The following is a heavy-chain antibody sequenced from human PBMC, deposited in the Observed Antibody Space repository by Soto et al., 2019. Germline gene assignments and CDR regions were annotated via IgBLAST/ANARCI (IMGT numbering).Heavy chain of an antibody. J-gene: IGHJ4*02. Sequence: SETLSLTCTVSGDSISSYYWSWMRQPPGKGLEWIDYIYYTGSTNYNPSLTSRVTMSVDTSKNQFSLKLSSVTAADTAVYYCARRRRVGGFFDYWGQGILVTVSS. V-gene: IGHV4-59*08. CDR1: GDSISSYY. CDR2: IYYTGST. CDR3: ARRRRVGGFFDY. D-gene: IGHD5-12*01.